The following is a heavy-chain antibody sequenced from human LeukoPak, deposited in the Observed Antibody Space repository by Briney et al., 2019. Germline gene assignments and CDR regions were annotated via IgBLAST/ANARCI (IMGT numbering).Heavy chain of an antibody. J-gene: IGHJ5*02. CDR2: IKQDRSEK. V-gene: IGHV3-7*03. CDR3: AKVSSGSYDWFDP. D-gene: IGHD1-26*01. CDR1: GFTFSTYW. Sequence: PGGSLRLSCAASGFTFSTYWMSWVRQAPGKGLEWVAHIKQDRSEKYYVDSVKGRFTIARDNSKNTLYLQMNSLRAEDTAVYYCAKVSSGSYDWFDPWGQGTLVTVSS.